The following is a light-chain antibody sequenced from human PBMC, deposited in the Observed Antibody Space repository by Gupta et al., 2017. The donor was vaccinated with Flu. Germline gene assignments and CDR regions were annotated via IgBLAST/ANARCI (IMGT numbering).Light chain of an antibody. V-gene: IGLV3-19*01. CDR1: SLRRYY. CDR3: NYRENDTQVI. Sequence: SSELTQDPAVSVALGQTVRITCQGDSLRRYYANWFQQKPGQAPRIVFYGKKSRPSGIPDRGSGSRSGENASLHMTGVQAEDDADEYCNYRENDTQVIFGGGTRLTVL. J-gene: IGLJ2*01. CDR2: GKK.